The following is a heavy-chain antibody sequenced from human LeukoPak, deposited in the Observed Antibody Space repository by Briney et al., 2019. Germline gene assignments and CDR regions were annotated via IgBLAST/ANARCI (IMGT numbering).Heavy chain of an antibody. CDR3: ARDPDDSSGYYDY. Sequence: SVKVSCKASGGTFSSYAISWVRQAPGQGLEWMGRIIPILGIANYAQKFQGRVTITAEKSTSTAYMELSSLRSEDTAVYYCARDPDDSSGYYDYWGQGTLVTVSS. V-gene: IGHV1-69*04. D-gene: IGHD3-22*01. CDR1: GGTFSSYA. J-gene: IGHJ4*02. CDR2: IIPILGIA.